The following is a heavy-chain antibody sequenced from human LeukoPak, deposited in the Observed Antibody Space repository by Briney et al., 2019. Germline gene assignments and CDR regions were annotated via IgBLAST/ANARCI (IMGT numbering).Heavy chain of an antibody. D-gene: IGHD2-2*01. CDR1: GXTFTTYC. V-gene: IGHV5-51*01. CDR2: IYPGDSDT. Sequence: LGESLNISCRGSGXTFTTYCIGWVRQMPGKGLKWMGIIYPGDSDTRYSPSFQGQVTMSADKSINTAYLQWSSLKASDTAMYYCARRRGCSSSSCPPDYWGQGTLVTVSS. CDR3: ARRRGCSSSSCPPDY. J-gene: IGHJ4*02.